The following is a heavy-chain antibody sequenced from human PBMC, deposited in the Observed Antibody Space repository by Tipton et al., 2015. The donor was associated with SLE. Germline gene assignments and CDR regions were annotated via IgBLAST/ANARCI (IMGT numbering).Heavy chain of an antibody. J-gene: IGHJ3*02. CDR1: GFTVSSNY. CDR3: ARDPTGEAAFDI. V-gene: IGHV3-66*02. Sequence: GSLRLSCAASGFTVSSNYMSWVRQAPGKGLEWVSVIYSGGSTYYADSVKGRFTISRDNSKNTLYLQMNSLRAEDTAVYYCARDPTGEAAFDIWGQGTMVTGSS. D-gene: IGHD7-27*01. CDR2: IYSGGST.